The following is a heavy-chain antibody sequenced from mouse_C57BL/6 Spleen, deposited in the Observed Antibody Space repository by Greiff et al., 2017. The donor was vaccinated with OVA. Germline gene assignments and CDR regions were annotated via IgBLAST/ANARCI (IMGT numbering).Heavy chain of an antibody. CDR2: INPSNGGT. D-gene: IGHD2-5*01. J-gene: IGHJ1*03. V-gene: IGHV1-53*01. Sequence: QVQLQQPGTELVKPGASVKLSCKASGYTFTSYWMHWVKQRHGQGLEWIGNINPSNGGTTYDEKFKSKSTLSVDKSSSTAYMQLSSLTSEDSAVYYCARDYSNSWYFDVWGTGTTVTVSS. CDR1: GYTFTSYW. CDR3: ARDYSNSWYFDV.